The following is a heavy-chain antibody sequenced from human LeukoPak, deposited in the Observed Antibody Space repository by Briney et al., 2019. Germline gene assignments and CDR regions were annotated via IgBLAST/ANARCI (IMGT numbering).Heavy chain of an antibody. Sequence: GGSLRLSCAASGFTFSSYSMNWVRQAPGKGLEWVSSISSSSSYIYYADSVKGRFTISRDNAKNSLYLQMNSLRAEDTAVYYCARSNEIGTVDFWGQGTLVTVSS. J-gene: IGHJ4*02. CDR2: ISSSSSYI. CDR1: GFTFSSYS. D-gene: IGHD1-1*01. CDR3: ARSNEIGTVDF. V-gene: IGHV3-21*04.